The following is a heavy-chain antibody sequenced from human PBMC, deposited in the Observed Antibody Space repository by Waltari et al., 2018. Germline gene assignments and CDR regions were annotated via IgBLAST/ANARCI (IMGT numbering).Heavy chain of an antibody. V-gene: IGHV5-51*01. CDR2: IWPRDSDA. Sequence: EVQLVQSGAEVRKSGESLKISCKGSGYTFTDYWVAWVRQRPGKGLEWMGAIWPRDSDARYSPSFEGQGTISADKSLSTTYLQWSSLKASDTAIYYCARRFPVGYYYGLDVWGQGTAVTVSS. CDR1: GYTFTDYW. J-gene: IGHJ6*02. CDR3: ARRFPVGYYYGLDV.